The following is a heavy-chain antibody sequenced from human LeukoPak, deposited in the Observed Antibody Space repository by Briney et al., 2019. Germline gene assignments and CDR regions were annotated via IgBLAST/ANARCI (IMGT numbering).Heavy chain of an antibody. Sequence: SETLSLTCAVYGESFTTFYWGWIRQTPGKGLEWIGEINHSGSTNYNPSLKSRVTISVDTSKNQFSLKLSSVTAADTAVYYCARDQSSTFDFWGQGTLVTVSS. CDR3: ARDQSSTFDF. CDR1: GESFTTFY. J-gene: IGHJ4*02. CDR2: INHSGST. D-gene: IGHD2-2*01. V-gene: IGHV4-34*01.